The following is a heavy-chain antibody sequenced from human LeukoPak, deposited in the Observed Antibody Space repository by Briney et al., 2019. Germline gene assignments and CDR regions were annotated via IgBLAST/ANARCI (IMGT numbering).Heavy chain of an antibody. CDR2: IRYDGSNK. Sequence: GGSLRLSCAASGFTFSSYGMHWVRQAPGKGLEWVAFIRYDGSNKYYADSVKGRFTISRDNSKNTLYLQMNSLRAEDTAVYYCAKSEIVVVIGLAFDYWGQGTLVTVSS. V-gene: IGHV3-30*02. D-gene: IGHD3-22*01. CDR1: GFTFSSYG. J-gene: IGHJ4*02. CDR3: AKSEIVVVIGLAFDY.